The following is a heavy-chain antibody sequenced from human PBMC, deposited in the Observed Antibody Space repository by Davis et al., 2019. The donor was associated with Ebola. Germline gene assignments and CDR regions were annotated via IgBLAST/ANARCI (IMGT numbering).Heavy chain of an antibody. CDR3: ARWASVGY. Sequence: GGSLRLSCAASGFTFSAYTMSWVRQAPGKGLEWVSGIGGSGDETYYADSVKGRFTISRDNVKNSLYLQMDSLRAEDTAVYYCARWASVGYWGQGTLVTVSS. V-gene: IGHV3-21*06. D-gene: IGHD1-26*01. J-gene: IGHJ4*02. CDR1: GFTFSAYT. CDR2: IGGSGDET.